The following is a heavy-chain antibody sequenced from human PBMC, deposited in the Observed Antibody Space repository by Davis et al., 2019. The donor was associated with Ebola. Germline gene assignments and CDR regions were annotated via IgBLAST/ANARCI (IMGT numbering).Heavy chain of an antibody. V-gene: IGHV4-30-2*01. Sequence: PSETLSLTCAVSGGSISSGGYSWSWIRQPPGKGLEWIGYIYHSGSTYYNPSLKSRVTISVDRSKNQFPLKLSSVTAADTAVYYCARGGSSSPFDYWGQGTLVTVSS. CDR3: ARGGSSSPFDY. J-gene: IGHJ4*02. CDR2: IYHSGST. D-gene: IGHD6-6*01. CDR1: GGSISSGGYS.